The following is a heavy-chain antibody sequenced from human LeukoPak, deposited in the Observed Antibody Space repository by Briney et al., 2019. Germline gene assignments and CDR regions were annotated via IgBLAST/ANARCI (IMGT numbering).Heavy chain of an antibody. V-gene: IGHV3-23*01. Sequence: PSGRSLRLSCAASGFTFSSYGMHWVRQAPGKGLEWVSAISGSGGSTYYADSVKGRFTISRDNSKNTLYLQMNSLRAEDTAVYYCARGDIAAAGIHMEYYYYYGMDVWGQGTTVTVSS. CDR2: ISGSGGST. CDR1: GFTFSSYG. J-gene: IGHJ6*02. D-gene: IGHD6-13*01. CDR3: ARGDIAAAGIHMEYYYYYGMDV.